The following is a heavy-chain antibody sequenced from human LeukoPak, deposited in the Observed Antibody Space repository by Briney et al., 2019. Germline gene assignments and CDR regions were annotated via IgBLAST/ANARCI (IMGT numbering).Heavy chain of an antibody. V-gene: IGHV3-23*01. CDR2: ISGSGDST. Sequence: PGGSLRLSCAASGFTFSSYAMSWVRQAPGKGLEWVSAISGSGDSTYSTDSVKGRFTISRDNSKNTLYLQMNSLRAEDTAVYYCAKKVPANWGSYFDYWGQGNLGTGSS. J-gene: IGHJ4*02. CDR3: AKKVPANWGSYFDY. D-gene: IGHD7-27*01. CDR1: GFTFSSYA.